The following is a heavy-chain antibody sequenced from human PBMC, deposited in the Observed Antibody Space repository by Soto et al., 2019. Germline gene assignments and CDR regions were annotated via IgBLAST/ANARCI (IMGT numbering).Heavy chain of an antibody. V-gene: IGHV3-30-3*01. CDR2: ISYDGSNK. Sequence: LRLSCAASGFTFSSYAMHWVRQAPGKGLEWVAVISYDGSNKYYADSVKGRFTISRDNSKNTLYLQMNSLRAEDTAVYYCARALDTVYSSPYFDYWGQGTLVTVSS. D-gene: IGHD6-13*01. CDR1: GFTFSSYA. J-gene: IGHJ4*02. CDR3: ARALDTVYSSPYFDY.